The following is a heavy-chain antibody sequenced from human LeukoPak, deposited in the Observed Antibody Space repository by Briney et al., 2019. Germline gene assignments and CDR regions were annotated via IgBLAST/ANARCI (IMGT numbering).Heavy chain of an antibody. CDR1: GYTFIDYC. Sequence: ASVKVSCKASGYTFIDYCIHWVRQAPGQGLEWMGRINPNSGGTNYAQKFQGRVTMTSDTSISTAHMEVSRLRSDDTAVYYCASEYNWNDPAYYYYMDVWGKGTTVTVSS. D-gene: IGHD1-20*01. CDR2: INPNSGGT. J-gene: IGHJ6*03. CDR3: ASEYNWNDPAYYYYMDV. V-gene: IGHV1-2*06.